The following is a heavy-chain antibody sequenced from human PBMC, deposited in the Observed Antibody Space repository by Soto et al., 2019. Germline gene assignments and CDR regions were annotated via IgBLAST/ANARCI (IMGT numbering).Heavy chain of an antibody. J-gene: IGHJ5*02. V-gene: IGHV3-21*01. Sequence: PGGSLRLSCAASGFTFSSYSMNWVRQAPGKGLEWVSSISSSSSYIYYADSVKGRFTISRDNAKNSLYLQMNSLRAEDTAVYYCARDTTIVVVQPAYNWFDPWRQGTLVTVSS. CDR2: ISSSSSYI. CDR1: GFTFSSYS. D-gene: IGHD3-22*01. CDR3: ARDTTIVVVQPAYNWFDP.